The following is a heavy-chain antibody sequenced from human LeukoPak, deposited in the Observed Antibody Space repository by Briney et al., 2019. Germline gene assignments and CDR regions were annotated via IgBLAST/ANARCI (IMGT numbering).Heavy chain of an antibody. J-gene: IGHJ4*02. Sequence: GASVKVSCKASGYTFTNYDINWVRQAPGQGLEWMGWISTYNGNTNYAQKLQGRVTMTTDTSTSSVYMELRSLRSDDTAVYYCAKIAYGANFFHYWGQGTLVTVSS. D-gene: IGHD4/OR15-4a*01. CDR3: AKIAYGANFFHY. CDR1: GYTFTNYD. CDR2: ISTYNGNT. V-gene: IGHV1-18*01.